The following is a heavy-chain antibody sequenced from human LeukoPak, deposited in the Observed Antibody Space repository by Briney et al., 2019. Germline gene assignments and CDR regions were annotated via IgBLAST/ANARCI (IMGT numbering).Heavy chain of an antibody. V-gene: IGHV1-24*01. CDR1: GYTLTELS. CDR3: ATVNYYDSSGSFWRKWFDP. D-gene: IGHD3-22*01. Sequence: ASVKVSCKVSGYTLTELSMHWVRQAPGKGLEWMGGFDPEDGETIYAQKFQGRVTMTEDTSTDTAYMELSSLRSEDTAVYYCATVNYYDSSGSFWRKWFDPWGQGTLVTVSS. CDR2: FDPEDGET. J-gene: IGHJ5*02.